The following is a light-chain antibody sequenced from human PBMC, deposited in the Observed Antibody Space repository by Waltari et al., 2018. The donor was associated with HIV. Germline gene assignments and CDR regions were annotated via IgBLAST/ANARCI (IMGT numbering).Light chain of an antibody. CDR3: QTWRTGLQV. CDR1: SGHTNYV. Sequence: QVVLTQPPSASASLGASVRLTCTLSSGHTNYVIAWHQQQPEKGPRFLMKLNSDGRHSKGDGVPDRVSGSSSGAERYLIISRLQSEDAADYFCQTWRTGLQVFGGGTRLTVL. J-gene: IGLJ3*02. V-gene: IGLV4-69*02. CDR2: LNSDGRH.